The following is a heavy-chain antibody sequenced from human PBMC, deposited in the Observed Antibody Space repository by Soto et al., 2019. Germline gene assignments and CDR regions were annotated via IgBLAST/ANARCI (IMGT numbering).Heavy chain of an antibody. CDR1: GLTFSTND. CDR2: MNANVDAT. J-gene: IGHJ5*02. D-gene: IGHD3-10*01. Sequence: QVQLVQSGAEVKKPGASVKVSCKASGLTFSTNDINWVRQAPGQGLQWMGWMNANVDATDSPQEFKGRVTMTWNASISTAYMELSNLKSDDTAVYYCAREVVDGSSLWLDPWGQGTLVTVSS. V-gene: IGHV1-8*01. CDR3: AREVVDGSSLWLDP.